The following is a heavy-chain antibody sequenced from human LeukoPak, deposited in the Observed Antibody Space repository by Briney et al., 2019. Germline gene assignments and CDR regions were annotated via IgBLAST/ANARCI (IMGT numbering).Heavy chain of an antibody. V-gene: IGHV3-49*04. D-gene: IGHD2-15*01. CDR3: TREKSGYCSIGSCYGFDN. Sequence: PAGSLRLSCIASGFTFGDYCMSWVRQAPGKGLEWIGFIKRKLHGETTEYAASVKGRFTISSDDSKSIVYLQMNSLNTDDTAVYYCTREKSGYCSIGSCYGFDNGGQGTLVTVSP. J-gene: IGHJ4*02. CDR2: IKRKLHGETT. CDR1: GFTFGDYC.